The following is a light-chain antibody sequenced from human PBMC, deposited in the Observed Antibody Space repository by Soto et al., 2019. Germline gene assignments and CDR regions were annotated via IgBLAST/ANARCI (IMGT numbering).Light chain of an antibody. V-gene: IGKV3-15*01. Sequence: EIVMTRSPAPLSVSPGERATLSCRASQSVGRNLAWYQQKPGQAPRLLISGASTRATDIPARCSGSGSGTEFTLTISSLQSEDFAVYFCQQYNYWPPLTFGGGTKVEIK. J-gene: IGKJ4*01. CDR3: QQYNYWPPLT. CDR2: GAS. CDR1: QSVGRN.